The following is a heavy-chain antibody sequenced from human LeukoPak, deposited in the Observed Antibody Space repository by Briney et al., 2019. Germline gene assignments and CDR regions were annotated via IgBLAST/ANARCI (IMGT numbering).Heavy chain of an antibody. D-gene: IGHD1-14*01. Sequence: QAGGSLRLSCAASGFTFSSYGMHWVRQAPGKGLEWVAVISYDGSNKYYADSVKGRFTISRDNSKNTLYLQMNSLRAEDTAVYYCAGDPDSAFDIWGQGTMVTVSS. CDR3: AGDPDSAFDI. CDR2: ISYDGSNK. CDR1: GFTFSSYG. V-gene: IGHV3-30*03. J-gene: IGHJ3*02.